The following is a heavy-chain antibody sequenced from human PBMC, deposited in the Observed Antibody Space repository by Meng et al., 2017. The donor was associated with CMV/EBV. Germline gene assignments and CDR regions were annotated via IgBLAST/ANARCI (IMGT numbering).Heavy chain of an antibody. CDR1: GGSFSGYY. V-gene: IGHV4-34*01. CDR2: INHSGST. Sequence: GGSFSGYYWSWIRQPPGKGLEWIGEINHSGSTNYNPSLKSRVTISVDTSKNQFSLKLSSVTAADTAVYYCARGLREFYYYYGMDVWGQGTTVTVSS. J-gene: IGHJ6*02. D-gene: IGHD3-10*01. CDR3: ARGLREFYYYYGMDV.